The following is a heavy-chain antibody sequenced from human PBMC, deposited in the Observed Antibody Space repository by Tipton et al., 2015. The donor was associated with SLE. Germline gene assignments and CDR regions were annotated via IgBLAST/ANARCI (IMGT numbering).Heavy chain of an antibody. CDR1: GYTFFTYG. Sequence: QLVQSGAEMKKPGASVKVSCKTSGYTFFTYGISWVRQAPGQGLEWVGRTYYRSSRSKWYNDYAESLKSRIIINPDTSKNHLSLQLNSVTPEDTAVYYCARAHQSGSLIYDWFDPWGQGILVTVSS. CDR3: ARAHQSGSLIYDWFDP. D-gene: IGHD1-1*01. CDR2: TYYRSSRSKWYN. J-gene: IGHJ5*01. V-gene: IGHV1-18*04.